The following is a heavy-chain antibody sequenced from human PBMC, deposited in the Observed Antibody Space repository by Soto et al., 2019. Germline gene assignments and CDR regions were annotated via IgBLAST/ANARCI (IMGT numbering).Heavy chain of an antibody. CDR1: GDSINSDNYY. Sequence: QLQLQESGPGLVKPSETLSLTCSVSGDSINSDNYYWGWVRQPPGKGLEWFGSIYYRGYTYYNPSHKTSVTKSLDKPKSQISLKLNSVTAADSAVYFCARLEGLATISYYFDYWGQGTLVTVSS. CDR3: ARLEGLATISYYFDY. D-gene: IGHD3-9*01. CDR2: IYYRGYT. J-gene: IGHJ4*02. V-gene: IGHV4-39*01.